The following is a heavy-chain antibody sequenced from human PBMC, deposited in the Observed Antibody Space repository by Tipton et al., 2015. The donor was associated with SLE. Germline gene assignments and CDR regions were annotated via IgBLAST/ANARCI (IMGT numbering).Heavy chain of an antibody. V-gene: IGHV4-39*01. CDR2: IYYSGST. D-gene: IGHD5-18*01. CDR3: ARRASDTAMVNY. J-gene: IGHJ4*02. Sequence: TLSLTCTVSGGSISSSSYYWGWIRQPPGKGLEWIGSIYYSGSTYYNPSLKSRVTISVDTSKNQFSLKLSSVTAADTAVYYCARRASDTAMVNYWGQGTLVTVPS. CDR1: GGSISSSSYY.